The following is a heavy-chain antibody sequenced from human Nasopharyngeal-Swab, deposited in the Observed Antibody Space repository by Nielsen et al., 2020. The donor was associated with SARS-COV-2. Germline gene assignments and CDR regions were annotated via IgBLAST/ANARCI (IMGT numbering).Heavy chain of an antibody. CDR2: IYYSGST. CDR3: ARRDGSWSGYYTDY. D-gene: IGHD3-3*01. CDR1: GGSISSSSYY. Sequence: ESLKISCTVSGGSISSSSYYWGWIRQPPGKGLEWIGSIYYSGSTYYNPSLKSRVTISVDTSKNQFSLKLSSVTAADTAVYYCARRDGSWSGYYTDYWSQGTLVTVSS. V-gene: IGHV4-39*01. J-gene: IGHJ4*02.